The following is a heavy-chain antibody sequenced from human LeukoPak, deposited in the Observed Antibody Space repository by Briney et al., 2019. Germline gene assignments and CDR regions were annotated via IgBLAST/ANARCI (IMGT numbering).Heavy chain of an antibody. D-gene: IGHD5-12*01. CDR3: ARGYSGYDYEGYFDY. Sequence: GASVKVSCKASGYTFTSYGISWVRQAPGQGLEWMGWISAYNGDTNYAQKLQGRVTMTTDTSTSTAYMELRSLRSDDTAVYYCARGYSGYDYEGYFDYWGQGTLVTVSS. V-gene: IGHV1-18*01. CDR1: GYTFTSYG. CDR2: ISAYNGDT. J-gene: IGHJ4*02.